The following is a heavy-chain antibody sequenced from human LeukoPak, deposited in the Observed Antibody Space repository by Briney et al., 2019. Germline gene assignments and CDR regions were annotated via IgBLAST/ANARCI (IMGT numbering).Heavy chain of an antibody. Sequence: PSETLSLTCAVYGGSFSGYYWSWIRQPPGKGLEWIGEINHSGSTNYNPSLKSRVTISVDTSKNQFSLKLSSVTAADTAVYYCARSPEGTASFDYCGQGTLGTVSS. CDR2: INHSGST. D-gene: IGHD1-14*01. V-gene: IGHV4-34*01. CDR3: ARSPEGTASFDY. CDR1: GGSFSGYY. J-gene: IGHJ4*02.